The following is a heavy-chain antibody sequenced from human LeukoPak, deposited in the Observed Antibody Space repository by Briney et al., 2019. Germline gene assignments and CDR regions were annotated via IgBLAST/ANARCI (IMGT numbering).Heavy chain of an antibody. CDR1: GGSVSNYY. Sequence: SETLSLTCSVSGGSVSNYYWSWIRQPPGKGLEWIGYFYYSGSTSYNPSLKSRVTISVATSKNQFSLKLSSVTAADTAVYYCAKGGIRSGAFDIWGQGTRVTVSS. V-gene: IGHV4-59*02. D-gene: IGHD6-13*01. CDR2: FYYSGST. J-gene: IGHJ3*02. CDR3: AKGGIRSGAFDI.